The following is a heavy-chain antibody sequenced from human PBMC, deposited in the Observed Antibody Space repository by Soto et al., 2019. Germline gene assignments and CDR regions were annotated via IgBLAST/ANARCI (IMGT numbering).Heavy chain of an antibody. D-gene: IGHD3-22*01. J-gene: IGHJ6*02. CDR3: TRCGIRYHSIGYYLGIDGMDV. V-gene: IGHV1-69*12. Sequence: QVQLVQSGAAVKKPESSVRVSCKASGGTFNSYAITWVRQAPGQGLEWMGGTIPMFGTTNYAEKFQGRVTIIADESTNTAYMELSSLRSEDTAVYYCTRCGIRYHSIGYYLGIDGMDVWGQGTTVIVSS. CDR1: GGTFNSYA. CDR2: TIPMFGTT.